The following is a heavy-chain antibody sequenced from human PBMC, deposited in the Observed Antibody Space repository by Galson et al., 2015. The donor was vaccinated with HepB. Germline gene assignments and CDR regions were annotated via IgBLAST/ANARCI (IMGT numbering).Heavy chain of an antibody. Sequence: SLRLSCAASGFTFSSYSMNWVRQAPGKGLEWVSSISSSSSYIYYADSVKGRFTISRDNAKNSLYLQMNSLRAEDTAVYYCARDLYCSSTSCYGMDVWGQGTTVTVSS. D-gene: IGHD2-2*01. J-gene: IGHJ6*02. CDR2: ISSSSSYI. CDR1: GFTFSSYS. CDR3: ARDLYCSSTSCYGMDV. V-gene: IGHV3-21*01.